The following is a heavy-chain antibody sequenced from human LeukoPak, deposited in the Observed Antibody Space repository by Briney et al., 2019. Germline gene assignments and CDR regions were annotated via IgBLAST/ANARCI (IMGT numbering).Heavy chain of an antibody. D-gene: IGHD3-16*02. CDR3: ARVPYDYVWGSYRYAFDI. CDR1: GFTFSSYW. V-gene: IGHV3-74*01. CDR2: INSDGSST. Sequence: GGSLRLSCAASGFTFSSYWMHWVRQAPGKGLVWVSRINSDGSSTSYADSVKGRFTISRDNAKNTLYLQMNSLRAEDTAVYYCARVPYDYVWGSYRYAFDIWGQGTMVTVSS. J-gene: IGHJ3*02.